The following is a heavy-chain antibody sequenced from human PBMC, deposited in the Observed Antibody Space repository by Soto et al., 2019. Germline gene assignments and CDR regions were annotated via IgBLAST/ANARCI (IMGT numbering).Heavy chain of an antibody. CDR3: AKDLSYYDSSGYWSTGGYFDY. Sequence: GGSLRLSCAASGFTFSSYAMSWVRQAPGKGLEWVSAISGSGGSTYYADSVKGRFTISRDNSKNTLYLQMNSLRAEDTDVYYCAKDLSYYDSSGYWSTGGYFDYWGQGTLVTVSS. CDR1: GFTFSSYA. J-gene: IGHJ4*02. D-gene: IGHD3-22*01. CDR2: ISGSGGST. V-gene: IGHV3-23*01.